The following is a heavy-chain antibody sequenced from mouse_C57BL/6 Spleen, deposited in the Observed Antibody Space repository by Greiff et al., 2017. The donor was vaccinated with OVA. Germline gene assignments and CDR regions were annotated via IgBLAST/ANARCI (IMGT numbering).Heavy chain of an antibody. CDR3: ARGHDDYGGGAYAMDY. J-gene: IGHJ4*01. V-gene: IGHV1-52*01. CDR2: IDPSDSET. Sequence: QVQLQQPGAELVRPGSSVKLSCKASGYTFTSYWMHWVKQRPIQGLEWIGNIDPSDSETHYNQKFKDKATLTVDTSSSTAYMQLSSLTSEDSAVYYCARGHDDYGGGAYAMDYWGQGTSVTVSA. CDR1: GYTFTSYW. D-gene: IGHD2-4*01.